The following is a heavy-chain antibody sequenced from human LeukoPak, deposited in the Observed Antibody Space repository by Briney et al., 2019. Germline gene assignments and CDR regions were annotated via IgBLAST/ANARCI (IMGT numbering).Heavy chain of an antibody. Sequence: GGSLRLSCAASGFTFSSYGMHWVRQAPGKGLEWVAFIRYDGSNKYYADSVKGRFTISRDNAKNSLYLQMDSLRVEDTAVYYCAREGWDLNALDIWGQGTMVTVSP. V-gene: IGHV3-30*02. CDR2: IRYDGSNK. J-gene: IGHJ3*02. CDR1: GFTFSSYG. D-gene: IGHD1-26*01. CDR3: AREGWDLNALDI.